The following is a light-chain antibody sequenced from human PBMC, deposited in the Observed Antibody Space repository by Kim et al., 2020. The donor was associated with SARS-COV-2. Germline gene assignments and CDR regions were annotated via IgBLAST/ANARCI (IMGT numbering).Light chain of an antibody. Sequence: QGVTSSWSGSSSNSGEGYGVHWYQQLPGTAPKLLSYGNINRPSGVPDRFSGSKSGTSASLAITGLQAEDEADYYCQSYDSSLSGYVFGTGTKVTVL. CDR1: SSNSGEGYG. CDR2: GNI. V-gene: IGLV1-40*01. CDR3: QSYDSSLSGYV. J-gene: IGLJ1*01.